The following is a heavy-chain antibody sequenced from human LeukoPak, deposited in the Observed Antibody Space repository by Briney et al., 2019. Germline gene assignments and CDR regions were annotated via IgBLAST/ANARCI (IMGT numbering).Heavy chain of an antibody. CDR2: IYTSGST. CDR1: GGSISSYY. Sequence: SETLSLTCTVSGGSISSYYWSWIRQPPGKGLEWIGYIYTSGSTNYNPSLKSRVTISVDTSKNQFSLKLSSVTAADTAVYYCARLGYSYGPKSYYYYYYMDVWGKGTMVTVSS. D-gene: IGHD5-18*01. J-gene: IGHJ6*03. V-gene: IGHV4-4*09. CDR3: ARLGYSYGPKSYYYYYYMDV.